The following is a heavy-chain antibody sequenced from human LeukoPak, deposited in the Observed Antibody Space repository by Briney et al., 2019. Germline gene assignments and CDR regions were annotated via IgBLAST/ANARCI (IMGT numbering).Heavy chain of an antibody. J-gene: IGHJ4*02. CDR2: INHSGST. CDR1: GGSFSGYY. CDR3: ANTYYDFWSGSGDYFDY. Sequence: SETLSLTCAVYGGSFSGYYWSWIRQPPGKGLEWIGEINHSGSTNYNPSLKSRVTISVDTSKNQFSLKLSSVTAADTAVYYCANTYYDFWSGSGDYFDYWGQGTLVTVSS. V-gene: IGHV4-34*01. D-gene: IGHD3-3*01.